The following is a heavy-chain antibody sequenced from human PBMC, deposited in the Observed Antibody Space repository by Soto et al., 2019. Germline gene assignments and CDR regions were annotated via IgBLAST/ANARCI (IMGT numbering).Heavy chain of an antibody. CDR1: GGSISSGGYY. V-gene: IGHV4-31*03. D-gene: IGHD3-22*01. J-gene: IGHJ5*02. Sequence: QVQLQESGPGLVKPSQTLSLTCTVSGGSISSGGYYWSWIRQHPGKGLEWIGYIYYSGSTYYNPSLKSRVNISVDTSKNQFSLKLSSVTAADTAVYYCAREGSGSSGYYDYWFDPWGQGTLVTVSS. CDR2: IYYSGST. CDR3: AREGSGSSGYYDYWFDP.